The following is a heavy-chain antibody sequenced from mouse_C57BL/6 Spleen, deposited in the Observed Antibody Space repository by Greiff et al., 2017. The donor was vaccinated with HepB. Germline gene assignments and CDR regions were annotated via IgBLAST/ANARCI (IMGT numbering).Heavy chain of an antibody. CDR3: TRGGSTGPYYAMDY. V-gene: IGHV1-5*01. CDR2: IYPGNSDT. Sequence: VQLQQSGTVLARPGASVKMSCKTSGYTFTSYWMHWVKQRPGQGLEWIGAIYPGNSDTSYNQKFKGKAKLTAVTSGSTAYMELRSLTNEDSAVYYCTRGGSTGPYYAMDYWGQGTSVTVSS. J-gene: IGHJ4*01. CDR1: GYTFTSYW. D-gene: IGHD4-1*02.